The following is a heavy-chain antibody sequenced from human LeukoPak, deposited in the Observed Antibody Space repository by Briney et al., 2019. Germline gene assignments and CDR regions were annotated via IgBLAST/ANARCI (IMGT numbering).Heavy chain of an antibody. CDR1: GGSISSSSYY. Sequence: PSETLSLTCTDSGGSISSSSYYWGWIRQPPGKGLEWIGSIYYSGSTYYNPSLKSRVTISVDTSKNQFSLKLSSVTAADTAVYYCASRHLRTKGAFDIWGQGTMVTVS. CDR2: IYYSGST. D-gene: IGHD3-16*01. J-gene: IGHJ3*02. V-gene: IGHV4-39*01. CDR3: ASRHLRTKGAFDI.